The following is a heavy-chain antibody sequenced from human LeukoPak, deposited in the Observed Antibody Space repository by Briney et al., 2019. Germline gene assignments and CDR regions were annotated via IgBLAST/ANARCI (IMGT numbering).Heavy chain of an antibody. J-gene: IGHJ5*02. CDR2: IYYSGST. D-gene: IGHD3-22*01. V-gene: IGHV4-31*03. Sequence: SETLSLTCTVSGGSISSGGYYWSRIRQHPGKGLEWIGYIYYSGSTYYNPSLKSRVTISVDTSKNQFSLELSSVTAADTAVYYCARTDSSGYYSYWFDPWGQGTLVTVSS. CDR3: ARTDSSGYYSYWFDP. CDR1: GGSISSGGYY.